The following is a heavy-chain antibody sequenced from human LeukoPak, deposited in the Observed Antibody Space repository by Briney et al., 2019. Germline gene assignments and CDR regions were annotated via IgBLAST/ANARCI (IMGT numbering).Heavy chain of an antibody. CDR3: ARDGFWKRPRRYSSSWYVDY. Sequence: ASVKVSCKASGYTFTSYGISWVRQAPGQGLEWMGWISAYNGNTNYAQKLQGRVTMTTDTSTSTAYMELRSLRSDDTAVYYCARDGFWKRPRRYSSSWYVDYWGQETLVTVSS. D-gene: IGHD6-13*01. CDR2: ISAYNGNT. V-gene: IGHV1-18*01. CDR1: GYTFTSYG. J-gene: IGHJ4*02.